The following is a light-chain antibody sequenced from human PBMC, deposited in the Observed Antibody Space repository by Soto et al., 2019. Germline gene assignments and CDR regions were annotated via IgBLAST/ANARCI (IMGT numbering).Light chain of an antibody. CDR3: CSYAGTSTLV. CDR2: EVR. Sequence: QSVLTQPASVSGSPGRSITISCTGTSSDVGSYDLVSWYQQHPGKAPKLMIYEVRKRPSGLSNRFSGSKSGNTASLTISGLQAEDEADYYCCSYAGTSTLVFGRGTKLTVL. CDR1: SSDVGSYDL. J-gene: IGLJ2*01. V-gene: IGLV2-23*02.